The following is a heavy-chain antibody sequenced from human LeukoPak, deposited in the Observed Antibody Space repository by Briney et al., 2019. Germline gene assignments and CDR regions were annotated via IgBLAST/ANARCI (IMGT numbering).Heavy chain of an antibody. V-gene: IGHV4-59*01. D-gene: IGHD3-10*01. CDR3: ASLWFGELSYYFDY. CDR2: IYYSGST. J-gene: IGHJ4*02. CDR1: GGSISSYY. Sequence: PSETLSLTCTVSGGSISSYYWSWIRQLPGKGLEWIGYIYYSGSTNYNPSLKSRVTISVDTSKNQFSLKLSSVTAADTAVYYCASLWFGELSYYFDYWGQGTLVTVSS.